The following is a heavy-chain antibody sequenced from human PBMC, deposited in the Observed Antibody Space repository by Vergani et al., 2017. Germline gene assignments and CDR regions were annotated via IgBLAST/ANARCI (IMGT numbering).Heavy chain of an antibody. CDR1: GASIRSSNYY. V-gene: IGHV4-39*01. Sequence: QLQLQESGPGLVKPSATLSLTCSVSGASIRSSNYYWGWIRQPPGKGLEWIASIYYSGSTYYNPSLKSRVTISVDTSKNQFSLMLSSVTAADTAVYFWARHSTVEWLVKLGWIDPWGQGILFTFSS. CDR2: IYYSGST. CDR3: ARHSTVEWLVKLGWIDP. D-gene: IGHD6-19*01. J-gene: IGHJ5*02.